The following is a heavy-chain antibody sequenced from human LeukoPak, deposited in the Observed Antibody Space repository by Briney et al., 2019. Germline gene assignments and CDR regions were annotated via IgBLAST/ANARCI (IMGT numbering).Heavy chain of an antibody. Sequence: PSETLSLTCTVSGASISSSDYYWGWVRQPPGKGLEWIGSLYSGGLTYYNPSLKSRVTISVDTSKNQFSLKVTSVTAADTAVYNCASGGYSSGWYGSFDIWGQGTVVTVSS. J-gene: IGHJ3*02. D-gene: IGHD6-19*01. CDR2: LYSGGLT. CDR1: GASISSSDYY. CDR3: ASGGYSSGWYGSFDI. V-gene: IGHV4-39*01.